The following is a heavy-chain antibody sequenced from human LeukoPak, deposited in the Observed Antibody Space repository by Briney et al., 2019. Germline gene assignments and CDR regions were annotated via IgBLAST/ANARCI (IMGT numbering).Heavy chain of an antibody. Sequence: SETLSLTCTVSGGSISSYYWSWIRQPPGKGLEWIGYIYYSGSTNYNPSLESRVTISVDTPKNQFSLKLSSVTAADTAVYYCARHESRYSSGWYFNYWGQGTLVTVSS. V-gene: IGHV4-59*08. CDR3: ARHESRYSSGWYFNY. CDR1: GGSISSYY. J-gene: IGHJ4*02. CDR2: IYYSGST. D-gene: IGHD6-19*01.